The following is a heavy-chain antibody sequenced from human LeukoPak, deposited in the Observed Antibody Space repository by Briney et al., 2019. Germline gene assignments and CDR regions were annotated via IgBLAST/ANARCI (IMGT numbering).Heavy chain of an antibody. CDR1: GGTFSSYA. V-gene: IGHV1-69*05. CDR2: IIPIFGTA. CDR3: ARDQDYDFWSGSDY. Sequence: ASVKVSCKASGGTFSSYAISWVRQAPGQGLEWMGRIIPIFGTANYAQKFQGRVTITTDESTSTAYMELSSLRSEDTAVYYCARDQDYDFWSGSDYWGQGTPVTVSS. J-gene: IGHJ4*02. D-gene: IGHD3-3*01.